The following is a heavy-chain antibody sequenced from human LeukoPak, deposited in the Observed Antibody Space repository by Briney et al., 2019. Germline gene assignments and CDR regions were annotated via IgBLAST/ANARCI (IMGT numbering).Heavy chain of an antibody. J-gene: IGHJ4*02. CDR2: ISYSRST. Sequence: SETLSLTCTVSGGSITSYYWSWIGQPPGKGLEWIGYISYSRSTNYNPSLKSRATMSLDTSKNQFSLNLNSVTAADTAVYYCARGERPGCDYWGQGTLVTVSS. CDR3: ARGERPGCDY. V-gene: IGHV4-59*01. D-gene: IGHD6-6*01. CDR1: GGSITSYY.